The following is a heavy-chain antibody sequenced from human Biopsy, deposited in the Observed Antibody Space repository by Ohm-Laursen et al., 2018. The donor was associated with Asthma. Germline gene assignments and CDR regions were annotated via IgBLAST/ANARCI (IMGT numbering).Heavy chain of an antibody. D-gene: IGHD1-20*01. V-gene: IGHV4-34*01. Sequence: GTLSLTCTVYGGYLTGHYWNWIRQPPGKGLEWIGEIEQSGYTNYNPSLKRRVTISADTSKNQFHLNLSSVTAADTAVYFCARAAITGIRGWCDPWGQGTQVTVSS. CDR3: ARAAITGIRGWCDP. CDR1: GGYLTGHY. CDR2: IEQSGYT. J-gene: IGHJ5*02.